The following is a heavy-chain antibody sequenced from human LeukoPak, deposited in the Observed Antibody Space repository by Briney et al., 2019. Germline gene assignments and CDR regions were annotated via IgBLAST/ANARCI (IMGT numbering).Heavy chain of an antibody. D-gene: IGHD3-9*01. CDR1: GFTFSSYA. Sequence: GGSLRLPCAASGFTFSSYAMSWVRQAPGKGLEWVSAISGSGGSTYYADSVKGRFTISRDNSKNTLYLQMDSLRAEDTAVYYCAKDPTYYDILTGYFFPSFDYWGQGTLVTVSS. V-gene: IGHV3-23*01. J-gene: IGHJ4*02. CDR2: ISGSGGST. CDR3: AKDPTYYDILTGYFFPSFDY.